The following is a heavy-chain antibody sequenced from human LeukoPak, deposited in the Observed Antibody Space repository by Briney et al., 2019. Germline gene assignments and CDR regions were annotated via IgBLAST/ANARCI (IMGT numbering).Heavy chain of an antibody. CDR2: SGST. CDR1: GASISSSSSY. Sequence: SETLSLTCNVSGASISSSSSYWGGIRQRPGRGLEWIGTSGSTYYNPALNSRVMISVETSKHQFSLKLSSVTAADTAVYYCPRQGSSGRSYDFWGGGTLVPVSS. V-gene: IGHV4-39*01. J-gene: IGHJ4*02. CDR3: PRQGSSGRSYDF. D-gene: IGHD3-10*01.